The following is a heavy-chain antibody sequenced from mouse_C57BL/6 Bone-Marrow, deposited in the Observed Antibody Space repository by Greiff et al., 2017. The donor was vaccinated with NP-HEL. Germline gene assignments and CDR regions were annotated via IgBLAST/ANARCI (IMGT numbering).Heavy chain of an antibody. Sequence: EVHLVESGPELVKPGASVKIPCKASGYTFTDYNMDWVKQSHGKSLEWIGDINPNNGGTIYNQKFKGKATLTVDKSSSTAYMELRSLTSEDTAVYYCARIYYSNYGAMDYWGQGTSVTVSS. CDR2: INPNNGGT. CDR3: ARIYYSNYGAMDY. D-gene: IGHD2-5*01. CDR1: GYTFTDYN. J-gene: IGHJ4*01. V-gene: IGHV1-18*01.